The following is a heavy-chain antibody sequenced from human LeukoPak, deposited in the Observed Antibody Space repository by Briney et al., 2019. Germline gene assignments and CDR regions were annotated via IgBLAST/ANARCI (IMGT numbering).Heavy chain of an antibody. Sequence: SETLSLTCTVSGGSISSSSYYWGWIRQPPGKGLEWIGSIYYSGSTYHSPSLKSRVTMSVDTSKNQFSLKLNSVTAADTAVYYCARNRYYYGSGNYGVPNWFDPWGQGTLVTVSS. J-gene: IGHJ5*02. V-gene: IGHV4-39*01. CDR1: GGSISSSSYY. CDR3: ARNRYYYGSGNYGVPNWFDP. D-gene: IGHD3-10*01. CDR2: IYYSGST.